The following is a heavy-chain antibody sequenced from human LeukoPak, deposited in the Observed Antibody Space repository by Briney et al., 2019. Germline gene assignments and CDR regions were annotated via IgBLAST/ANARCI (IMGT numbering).Heavy chain of an antibody. CDR2: IKQDGSEK. CDR1: GFTFSSYW. D-gene: IGHD3-22*01. CDR3: ARENSYYYDSSGYYYDRGAFDI. V-gene: IGHV3-7*01. J-gene: IGHJ3*02. Sequence: PGGSLRLSCAASGFTFSSYWMSWVRQAPGKGLEWVANIKQDGSEKYYVDSVKGRFTISRDNAKNSLYLQMNSLRAEDTAVYYCARENSYYYDSSGYYYDRGAFDIWGQGTMVTVSS.